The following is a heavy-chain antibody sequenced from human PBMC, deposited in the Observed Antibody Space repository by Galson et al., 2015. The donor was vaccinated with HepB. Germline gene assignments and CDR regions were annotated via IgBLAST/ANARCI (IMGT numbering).Heavy chain of an antibody. CDR2: IDWDDNE. D-gene: IGHD6-19*01. CDR1: GFSLTSTGMS. V-gene: IGHV2-70*01. CDR3: ARSSVTFGSSGWYSENDF. J-gene: IGHJ4*02. Sequence: PALVKPTQTLTLTCTFSGFSLTSTGMSVSWIRQPPGKALEWLALIDWDDNEYYSTSLRTRLTISKDTSKNHVVLTMTNMDPVDTATYYCARSSVTFGSSGWYSENDFWGQGALVTVSS.